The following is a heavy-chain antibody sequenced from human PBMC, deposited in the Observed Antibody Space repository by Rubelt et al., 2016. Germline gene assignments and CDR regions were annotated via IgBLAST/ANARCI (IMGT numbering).Heavy chain of an antibody. Sequence: TFSSYAISWVRQAPGQGLEWMGRIIPILGIANYAQKFQGRVTITAGKSTSTAYMELSSLRSEDTAVYYCARVGTAMVTTWGQGTLVTVSS. CDR1: TFSSYA. J-gene: IGHJ5*02. CDR3: ARVGTAMVTT. D-gene: IGHD5-18*01. CDR2: IIPILGIA. V-gene: IGHV1-69*04.